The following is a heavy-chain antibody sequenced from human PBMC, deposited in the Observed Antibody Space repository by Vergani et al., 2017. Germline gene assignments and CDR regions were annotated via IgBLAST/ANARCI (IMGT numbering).Heavy chain of an antibody. CDR2: ISWNSGSI. Sequence: EVQLVESGGGLVQPGRSLRLSCAASGFTFDDYAMHWVRQAPGKGLEWVSGISWNSGSIGYADSVKGRFTISRDNAKNSLYLQMNSLRAEDTALYYCAKEVQQLGFDYWGQGTLVTVSS. V-gene: IGHV3-9*01. CDR1: GFTFDDYA. D-gene: IGHD6-13*01. J-gene: IGHJ4*02. CDR3: AKEVQQLGFDY.